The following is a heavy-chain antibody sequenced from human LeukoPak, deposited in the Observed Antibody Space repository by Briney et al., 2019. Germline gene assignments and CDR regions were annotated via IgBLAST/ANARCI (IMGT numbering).Heavy chain of an antibody. Sequence: GGPLRLSCAASGFNFSDHHIDWARQAPGKGLEWVARSRSRTSRYPTEYPASVEGRFTIWRDVSESSLYLQMNSLRTEDTAVYYCGRIAINANNGMDVWGQGTTVTVSS. CDR3: GRIAINANNGMDV. J-gene: IGHJ6*02. V-gene: IGHV3-72*01. CDR2: SRSRTSRYPT. CDR1: GFNFSDHH. D-gene: IGHD1/OR15-1a*01.